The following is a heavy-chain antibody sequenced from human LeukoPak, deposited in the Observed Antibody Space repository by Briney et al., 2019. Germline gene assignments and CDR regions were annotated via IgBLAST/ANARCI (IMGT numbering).Heavy chain of an antibody. CDR2: ISAYNGNT. V-gene: IGHV1-18*01. CDR3: ARDRRGGSGSYRRFDY. D-gene: IGHD3-10*01. Sequence: ASVKVSCKASGYTFTSYGISWVRQAPGQGLEWMGWISAYNGNTNYAQKLQGRVTMTTDTSTSTAYMELRSLRSDDTAVYYRARDRRGGSGSYRRFDYWGQGTLVTVSS. CDR1: GYTFTSYG. J-gene: IGHJ4*02.